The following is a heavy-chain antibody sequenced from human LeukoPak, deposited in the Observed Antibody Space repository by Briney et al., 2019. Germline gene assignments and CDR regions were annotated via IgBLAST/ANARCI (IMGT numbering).Heavy chain of an antibody. V-gene: IGHV4-59*01. CDR3: ARGFGPVVAATPGWFDS. CDR1: GGSISSYY. CDR2: IYYSGST. J-gene: IGHJ5*01. D-gene: IGHD2-15*01. Sequence: SETLSLTCTVSGGSISSYYWSWIRQPPGKGLEWNWYIYYSGSTNYNPSLKSRVTISVDTSKNQFSLKLSSVTAADTAVYYCARGFGPVVAATPGWFDSWGQGTLVTVSS.